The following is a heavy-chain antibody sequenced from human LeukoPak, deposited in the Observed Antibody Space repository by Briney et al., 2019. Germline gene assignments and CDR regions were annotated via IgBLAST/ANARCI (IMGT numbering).Heavy chain of an antibody. CDR2: IYYSGST. J-gene: IGHJ6*04. Sequence: PSETLSLTCTVSGGSISSSSYYWGWIRQPPGKGLEWIGSIYYSGSTYYNPSLKSRVTISVDTSKNQFSLKLSSVTAADTAVYYCARDRWFGELRWGKGTTVTVSS. V-gene: IGHV4-39*07. CDR3: ARDRWFGELR. D-gene: IGHD3-10*01. CDR1: GGSISSSSYY.